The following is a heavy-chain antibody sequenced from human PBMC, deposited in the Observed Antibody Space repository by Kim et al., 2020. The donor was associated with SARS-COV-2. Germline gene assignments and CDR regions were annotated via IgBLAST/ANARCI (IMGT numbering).Heavy chain of an antibody. CDR1: GGSISSGSYY. V-gene: IGHV4-61*02. D-gene: IGHD3-10*01. Sequence: SETLSLTCTVSGGSISSGSYYWSWIRQPAGKGLEWIGRIYTSGSTNYNPSLKSRVTISVDTSKNQFSLKLSSVTAADTAVYYCARDGGEWFGELPLAYYYGMDVWGQGTTVTVSS. CDR3: ARDGGEWFGELPLAYYYGMDV. CDR2: IYTSGST. J-gene: IGHJ6*02.